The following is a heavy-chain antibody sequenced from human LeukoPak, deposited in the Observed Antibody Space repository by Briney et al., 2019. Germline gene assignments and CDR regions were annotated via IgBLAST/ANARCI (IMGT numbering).Heavy chain of an antibody. CDR2: ISSNGGST. D-gene: IGHD2-2*01. J-gene: IGHJ4*02. Sequence: PGGSLRLSCAASGFTFSSYAMHWVRQAPGKGLEYVSAISSNGGSTYYANSVRGRFTISRDNSKNTLYLQMGSLRAEDMAVYYCARARGYCSSTSCSPDYWGQGTLVTVSS. CDR1: GFTFSSYA. CDR3: ARARGYCSSTSCSPDY. V-gene: IGHV3-64*01.